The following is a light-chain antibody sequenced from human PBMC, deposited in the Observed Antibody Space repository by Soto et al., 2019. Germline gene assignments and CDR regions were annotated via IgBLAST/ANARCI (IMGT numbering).Light chain of an antibody. CDR2: DVS. CDR3: QHYNSYSEA. Sequence: PGERATLSCRASQSVSGYLAWYQQKPGQAPRLLIYDVSNRATGIPARFSGSGSGTDFTLTISSLEPEDFATYYCQHYNSYSEAFGQGTKVDIK. J-gene: IGKJ1*01. V-gene: IGKV3-11*01. CDR1: QSVSGY.